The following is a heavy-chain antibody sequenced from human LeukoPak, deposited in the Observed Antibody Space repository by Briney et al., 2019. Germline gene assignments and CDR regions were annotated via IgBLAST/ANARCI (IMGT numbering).Heavy chain of an antibody. CDR2: MFYSGST. Sequence: PSETLSLTRTVSGGAISSYSWSWVRHPPEKGLECTWYMFYSGSTNSNPSLKSRLTISVDTSKNQFSLKLASVTAADTAVYYCARGGLMVHGHDAFDIWGQGTMVTVS. CDR1: GGAISSYS. CDR3: ARGGLMVHGHDAFDI. J-gene: IGHJ3*02. D-gene: IGHD2-8*01. V-gene: IGHV4-59*08.